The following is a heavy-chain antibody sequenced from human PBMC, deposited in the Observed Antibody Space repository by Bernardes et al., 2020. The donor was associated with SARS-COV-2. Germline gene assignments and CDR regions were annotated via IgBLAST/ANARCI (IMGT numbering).Heavy chain of an antibody. CDR2: IWFDGNNK. CDR3: AREGAVAGHFYYYFGMDV. J-gene: IGHJ6*02. D-gene: IGHD6-19*01. V-gene: IGHV3-33*01. Sequence: GGSLILSCVASGFTFNTYGMHWVRQAPGQGLEWIGFIWFDGNNKAYAESVKGRFSLSRDNSKNTVYLQMNSLRVDDTAVYYCAREGAVAGHFYYYFGMDVWGQGTTVTV. CDR1: GFTFNTYG.